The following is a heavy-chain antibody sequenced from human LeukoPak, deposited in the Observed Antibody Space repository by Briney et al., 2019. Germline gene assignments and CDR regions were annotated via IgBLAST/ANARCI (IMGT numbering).Heavy chain of an antibody. Sequence: GGSLRLSCAASGFTFSSYAMHWVRQAPGKGLEWVAVISYDGSNKYYADSVKGRFTISRDNSKNTLYLQMNSLRAEDTAVYYCARARRPAFLIAVARTSYYFDYWGQGTLVTVSS. J-gene: IGHJ4*02. CDR2: ISYDGSNK. V-gene: IGHV3-30*04. CDR1: GFTFSSYA. D-gene: IGHD6-19*01. CDR3: ARARRPAFLIAVARTSYYFDY.